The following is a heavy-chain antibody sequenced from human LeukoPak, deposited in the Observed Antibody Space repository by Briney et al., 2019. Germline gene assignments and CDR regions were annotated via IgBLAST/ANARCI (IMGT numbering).Heavy chain of an antibody. CDR3: ARDSYFSPGTGGSLDY. CDR1: GFTFSKYG. Sequence: PGGSLRLSCAASGFTFSKYGLHWVRQAPGEGLEWVSLISYDGRDIQYAHSVKGRFTISRDNSKNTLYLQMNSLRTEDTAVYYCARDSYFSPGTGGSLDYWGQGTLVTVSA. D-gene: IGHD2-8*02. V-gene: IGHV3-30*04. CDR2: ISYDGRDI. J-gene: IGHJ4*02.